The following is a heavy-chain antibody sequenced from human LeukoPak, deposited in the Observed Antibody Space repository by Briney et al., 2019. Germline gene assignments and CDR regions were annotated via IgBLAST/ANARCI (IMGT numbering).Heavy chain of an antibody. CDR3: ARDVSAIRYYYYYGMDV. V-gene: IGHV6-1*01. Sequence: SQTLSLTCAISGDSVSSNSAAWNWIRQSPSRGLEWLGRTYYRSKWYNDYAVSVKSRITINPDTSKNQFPLQLNSVTPEDTAVYYCARDVSAIRYYYYYGMDVWGQGTTVTVSS. CDR1: GDSVSSNSAA. J-gene: IGHJ6*02. D-gene: IGHD2-21*02. CDR2: TYYRSKWYN.